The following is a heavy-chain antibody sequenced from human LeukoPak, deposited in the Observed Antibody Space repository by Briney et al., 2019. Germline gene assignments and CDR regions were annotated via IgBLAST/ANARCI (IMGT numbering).Heavy chain of an antibody. CDR3: AKCACSGGSCYPLY. J-gene: IGHJ4*02. CDR1: GFTFSSYA. V-gene: IGHV3-23*01. D-gene: IGHD2-15*01. Sequence: PGGSLRLSCAASGFTFSSYAMSWVRQAPGKGLEWVSAISGSGGSTYYADSVKGRFTISRDNSKNTLYLQMNSLRAEVTAVYYCAKCACSGGSCYPLYWGQGTLVTVSS. CDR2: ISGSGGST.